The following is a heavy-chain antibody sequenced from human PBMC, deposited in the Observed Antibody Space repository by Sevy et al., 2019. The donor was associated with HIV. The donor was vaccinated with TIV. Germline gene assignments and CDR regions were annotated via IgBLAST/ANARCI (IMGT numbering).Heavy chain of an antibody. V-gene: IGHV4-39*01. J-gene: IGHJ5*02. CDR3: ARQVSSGQFRRNWFDP. CDR2: IYYSGST. D-gene: IGHD6-19*01. CDR1: GGSISSSSYY. Sequence: SETLSLTCTVSGGSISSSSYYWGWIRQPPGKGLEWIGSIYYSGSTYYNPSLKSRVTISVDTSKNQFSLKLSSVTAADTAVYYCARQVSSGQFRRNWFDPWGQGTLVTVSS.